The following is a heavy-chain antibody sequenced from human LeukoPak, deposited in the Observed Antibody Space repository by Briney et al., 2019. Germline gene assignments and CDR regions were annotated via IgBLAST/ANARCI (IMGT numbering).Heavy chain of an antibody. CDR1: GFTFSSYG. Sequence: GGSLRLSCAASGFTFSSYGMHWVRQAPGKGLEWVAVISYDGSNKYYADSVKGRFTISRDNSKNTLYLQMNSLRAEDTAVYYCARGSPDYYGSGSYYYYYYGMDVWGKGTTVTVSS. CDR2: ISYDGSNK. V-gene: IGHV3-30*03. D-gene: IGHD3-10*01. J-gene: IGHJ6*04. CDR3: ARGSPDYYGSGSYYYYYYGMDV.